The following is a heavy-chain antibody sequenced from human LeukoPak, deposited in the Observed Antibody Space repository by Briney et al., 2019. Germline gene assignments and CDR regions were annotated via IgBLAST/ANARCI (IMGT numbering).Heavy chain of an antibody. Sequence: ASVKVSCKASGYTFTSYDISWVRQAPGQGLEWMGRISVYNADTNYAQNLQGRVTMTRDTSTSTAYMELRSLRSGDTAVYYCTRGLTPRPPDYWGQGTLVTVSS. CDR3: TRGLTPRPPDY. CDR2: ISVYNADT. V-gene: IGHV1-18*01. D-gene: IGHD3-9*01. J-gene: IGHJ4*02. CDR1: GYTFTSYD.